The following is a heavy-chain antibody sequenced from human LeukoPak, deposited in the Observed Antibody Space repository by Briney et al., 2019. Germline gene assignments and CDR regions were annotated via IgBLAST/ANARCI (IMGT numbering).Heavy chain of an antibody. CDR2: ISSSGSTI. CDR1: GFNLSSYE. J-gene: IGHJ6*04. V-gene: IGHV3-48*03. D-gene: IGHD3-22*01. CDR3: ARGLDTYYGMDV. Sequence: PGGSLRLSCAASGFNLSSYEMNWVRQAPGKGLEWVSYISSSGSTIYYADSVKGRFTISRDNAKKSLYLQMNSLRDEDTAVYYCARGLDTYYGMDVWGKGTRSPSPQ.